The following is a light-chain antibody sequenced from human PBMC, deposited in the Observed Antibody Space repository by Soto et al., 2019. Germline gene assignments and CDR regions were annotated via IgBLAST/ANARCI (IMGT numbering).Light chain of an antibody. CDR2: SAS. CDR1: QSVSGW. CDR3: LQNNSYPVT. J-gene: IGKJ1*01. V-gene: IGKV1-5*01. Sequence: DIQMSQSPSTLSASVGDTVTVTCRASQSVSGWLAWYQQKPGKAPKRLIYSASSLQSGVPSRFSGSGSGTEFTLTISSLQPEDFATYYCLQNNSYPVTFGQGTNVDIK.